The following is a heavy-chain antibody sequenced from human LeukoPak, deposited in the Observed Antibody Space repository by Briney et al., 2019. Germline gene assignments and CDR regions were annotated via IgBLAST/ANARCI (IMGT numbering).Heavy chain of an antibody. CDR2: IHPDDSDT. CDR1: GYTFTSNW. Sequence: GESLQISCKASGYTFTSNWIAWVRQKPGKGAEWIGIIHPDDSDTMYSPSFQGQVTVSVDKSMSTTFLQWSSLKTSDTATYYCARLRDSSSWFFGYWGQGTLVTVST. V-gene: IGHV5-51*01. J-gene: IGHJ4*02. CDR3: ARLRDSSSWFFGY. D-gene: IGHD6-13*01.